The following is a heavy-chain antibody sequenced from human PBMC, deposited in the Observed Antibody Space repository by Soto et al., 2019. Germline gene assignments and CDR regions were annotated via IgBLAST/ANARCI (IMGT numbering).Heavy chain of an antibody. CDR1: GFTFSSYA. V-gene: IGHV3-30-3*01. CDR3: ARDPLWGAAMVLWYFDL. Sequence: QVQLVESGGGVVQPGRSLRLSCAASGFTFSSYAMHWVRQAPGKGLEWVAVISYDGSNKYYADSVKGRFTISRDNSKNTLYLQTHSLRAEDTAVYYCARDPLWGAAMVLWYFDLWGRGTLVTVSS. D-gene: IGHD5-18*01. J-gene: IGHJ2*01. CDR2: ISYDGSNK.